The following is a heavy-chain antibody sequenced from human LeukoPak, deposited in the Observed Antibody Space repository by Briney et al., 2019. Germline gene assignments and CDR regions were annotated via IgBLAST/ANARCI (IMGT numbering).Heavy chain of an antibody. CDR3: ARDRGLGYCSSTSCRGNYFDY. V-gene: IGHV1-46*01. Sequence: ASVKVSCKASGHTFTSYYMHWVRQAPGQGLEWMGIINPSGGSTSYAQKFQGRVTMTRDTSTSTVYMELSSLRSEDTAVYYCARDRGLGYCSSTSCRGNYFDYWGQGTLVTVSS. CDR1: GHTFTSYY. D-gene: IGHD2-2*01. J-gene: IGHJ4*02. CDR2: INPSGGST.